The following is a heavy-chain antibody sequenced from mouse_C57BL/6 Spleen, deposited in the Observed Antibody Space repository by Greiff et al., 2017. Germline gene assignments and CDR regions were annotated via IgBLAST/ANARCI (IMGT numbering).Heavy chain of an antibody. CDR1: GYTFPSYW. CDR2: INPSNGGT. J-gene: IGHJ4*01. CDR3: ARRSPHYYAMDY. Sequence: LQLQQSGTELVKPGASVKLSCKASGYTFPSYWMHWVKQRPGQGLEWIGNINPSNGGTNYNEKFKSKATLTVDKSSSTAYMQLSSLTSEDSAVYYCARRSPHYYAMDYWGQGTSVTVSS. V-gene: IGHV1-53*01.